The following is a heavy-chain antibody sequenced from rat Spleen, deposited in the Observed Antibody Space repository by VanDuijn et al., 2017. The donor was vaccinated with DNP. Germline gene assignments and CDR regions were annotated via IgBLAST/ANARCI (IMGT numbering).Heavy chain of an antibody. CDR3: ARANILRSFDY. CDR1: GFSLTSYT. V-gene: IGHV2-6*01. D-gene: IGHD1-6*01. J-gene: IGHJ2*01. CDR2: MSSGGSR. Sequence: QVQLKESGPGLVQPSQTLSLTCTVSGFSLTSYTVSWVRQPPGKGLEWIAAMSSGGSRYYNSALKSRLSISRDTSKSQVFLKLNRLQTEDTATYYCARANILRSFDYWGQGVMVTVSS.